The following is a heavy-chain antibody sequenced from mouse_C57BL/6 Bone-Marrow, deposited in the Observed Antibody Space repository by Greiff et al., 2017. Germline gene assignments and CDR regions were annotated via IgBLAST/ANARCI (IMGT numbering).Heavy chain of an antibody. CDR2: ISSGGSYS. CDR3: ARPSYDGYYYAMDY. D-gene: IGHD2-3*01. J-gene: IGHJ4*01. CDR1: GFTFSSYG. Sequence: EVKLMESGGDLVKPGGSLKLSCAASGFTFSSYGMSWVRQTPDKRLEWVATISSGGSYSYYPDSVKGRFTISRDNAKTTRYLQLSSLKSEDTAMDYCARPSYDGYYYAMDYWGQGTSVTVSA. V-gene: IGHV5-6*01.